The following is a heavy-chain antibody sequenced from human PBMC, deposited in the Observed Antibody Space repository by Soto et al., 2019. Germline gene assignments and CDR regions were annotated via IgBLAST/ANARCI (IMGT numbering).Heavy chain of an antibody. J-gene: IGHJ3*02. CDR2: INASNGNT. CDR1: GYTFTGYY. D-gene: IGHD3-16*02. Sequence: ASVKVSCKASGYTFTGYYMHWVRQAPGQGLEWMGWINASNGNTNYSQKFQGRVTITRDTSASTAYMELSSLRSEDTAVYYCARDTIMITFGGVIRRDDAFDIWGQGTMVTVSS. V-gene: IGHV1-3*01. CDR3: ARDTIMITFGGVIRRDDAFDI.